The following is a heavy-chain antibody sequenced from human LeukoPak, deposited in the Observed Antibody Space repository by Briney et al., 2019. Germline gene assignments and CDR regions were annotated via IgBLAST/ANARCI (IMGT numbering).Heavy chain of an antibody. D-gene: IGHD4-23*01. CDR3: AKVAGNIYYFDY. CDR2: MSYNGGKI. J-gene: IGHJ4*02. Sequence: GGSLRLSCAASGFTFSSYGMQWVRQAPDKGLEWVTYMSYNGGKIHYSDSVKGRFTISRDNSKNTLYLQMNSLIPEDTAVYYCAKVAGNIYYFDYWGQGALVTVSS. V-gene: IGHV3-30*02. CDR1: GFTFSSYG.